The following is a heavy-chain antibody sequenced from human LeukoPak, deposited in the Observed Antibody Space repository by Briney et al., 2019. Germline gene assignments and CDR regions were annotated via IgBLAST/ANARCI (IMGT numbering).Heavy chain of an antibody. CDR1: GGSFSGYY. D-gene: IGHD5-18*01. CDR3: ARRGYTYGWGWFDP. V-gene: IGHV4-34*01. Sequence: PSETLSLTCAVYGGSFSGYYWSWIRQPPGKGLEWIGEINHSGSTNYNPSLKSRVTISVDTSKNQFSLKVNSVTAADTAVYYCARRGYTYGWGWFDPWGQGTLVTVSS. J-gene: IGHJ5*02. CDR2: INHSGST.